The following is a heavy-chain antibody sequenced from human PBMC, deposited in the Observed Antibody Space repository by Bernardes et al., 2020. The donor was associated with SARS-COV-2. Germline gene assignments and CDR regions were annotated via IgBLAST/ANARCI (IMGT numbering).Heavy chain of an antibody. D-gene: IGHD3-3*01. J-gene: IGHJ3*02. CDR1: GGSFSGYY. CDR2: INHSGST. Sequence: SETLSLTCAVYGGSFSGYYWSWIRQPPGKGLEWIGEINHSGSTNYNPSLKSRVTISVDTSKNQFSLKLSSVTAADTAVYYCARVRLERITIFGVVDAFDIWGQGTMVTVSS. V-gene: IGHV4-34*01. CDR3: ARVRLERITIFGVVDAFDI.